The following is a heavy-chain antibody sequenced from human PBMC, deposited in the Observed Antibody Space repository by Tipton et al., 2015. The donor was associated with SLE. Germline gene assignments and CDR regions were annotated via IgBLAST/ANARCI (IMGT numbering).Heavy chain of an antibody. J-gene: IGHJ6*02. CDR3: AKGYCSGGSCYGMDV. V-gene: IGHV3-30*02. D-gene: IGHD2-15*01. CDR1: GCTFSSYG. Sequence: SLRLSCAASGCTFSSYGMHWVRQAPGKGLEGVAFIRYDGSNKYYADSVKGRFTISRDNSKNTLYLQMNSLRAEDTAVYYCAKGYCSGGSCYGMDVWGQGITVTVSS. CDR2: IRYDGSNK.